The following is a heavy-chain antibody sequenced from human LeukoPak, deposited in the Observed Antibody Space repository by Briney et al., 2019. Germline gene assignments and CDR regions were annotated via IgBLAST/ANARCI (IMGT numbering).Heavy chain of an antibody. J-gene: IGHJ4*02. D-gene: IGHD3-22*01. Sequence: PSQTLSLTCTVSGGSISSGAYFYNWIRQSAGKGLEWIGRIYTSGITNYNPSLKSRVTISVDTSKNQLSLKLTSVTAADTAVYYCARLYYDSSGYFDYWGQGTLVTVSS. CDR1: GGSISSGAYF. CDR3: ARLYYDSSGYFDY. CDR2: IYTSGIT. V-gene: IGHV4-61*02.